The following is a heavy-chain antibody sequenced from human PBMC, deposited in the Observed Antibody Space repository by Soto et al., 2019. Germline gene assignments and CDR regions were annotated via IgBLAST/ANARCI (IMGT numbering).Heavy chain of an antibody. CDR2: INPDNGYT. Sequence: ASVKVSCKAAGYTFTGSYMHSVRQAPGQGLEWMGWINPDNGYTYYSEKLQCRVTMTRDTSINTAYMDLSRLTSDDTAVYFCARDDGSYLFDFWGQGTLVTVSS. CDR1: GYTFTGSY. CDR3: ARDDGSYLFDF. J-gene: IGHJ4*02. V-gene: IGHV1-2*02.